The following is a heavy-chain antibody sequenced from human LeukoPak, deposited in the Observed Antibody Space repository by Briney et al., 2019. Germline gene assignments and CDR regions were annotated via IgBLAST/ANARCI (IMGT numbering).Heavy chain of an antibody. J-gene: IGHJ4*02. D-gene: IGHD6-13*01. CDR1: GFTLSSYA. CDR2: ISSNGGST. Sequence: GGSLRLSCSASGFTLSSYAMHWVRQAPGKGLEYVSAISSNGGSTYYADSVKGRFTISRDNSKNTLYLQMSSLRAEDTAVYYCVKAYSSSWYFPGYWGQGTLVTVSS. V-gene: IGHV3-64D*06. CDR3: VKAYSSSWYFPGY.